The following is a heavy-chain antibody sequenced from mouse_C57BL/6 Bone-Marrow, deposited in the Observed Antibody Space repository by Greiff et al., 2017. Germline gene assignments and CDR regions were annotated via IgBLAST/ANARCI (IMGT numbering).Heavy chain of an antibody. D-gene: IGHD2-3*01. Sequence: VQLKESGPELVKPGASVKMSCKASGYTFTDYNMHWVKQSNGKSLEWIGYINPNNGGPSSNQKFKGKATLTVNKSSSTVYMELRSLTSEDAAVYDCARGGDDDCSYYVDYWGQGTALTVSS. CDR2: INPNNGGP. CDR1: GYTFTDYN. J-gene: IGHJ2*01. V-gene: IGHV1-22*01. CDR3: ARGGDDDCSYYVDY.